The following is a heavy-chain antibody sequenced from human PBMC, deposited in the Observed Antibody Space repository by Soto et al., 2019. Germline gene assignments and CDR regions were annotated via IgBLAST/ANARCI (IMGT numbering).Heavy chain of an antibody. CDR3: ARERTAADFDY. CDR1: GGSISSGGDS. Sequence: QLQLQESGSGLVKPSQTLSLTCAVSGGSISSGGDSWSWIRQPPGKGLEWIEYIYHTGGTYYNPSLKSRVTISVDKSKNQFSLNLSSVTAADTAVYYCARERTAADFDYWGQGTLVTVSS. V-gene: IGHV4-30-2*01. J-gene: IGHJ4*02. D-gene: IGHD6-25*01. CDR2: IYHTGGT.